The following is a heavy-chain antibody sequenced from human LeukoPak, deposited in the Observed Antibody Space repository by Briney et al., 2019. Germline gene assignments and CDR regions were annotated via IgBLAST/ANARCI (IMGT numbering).Heavy chain of an antibody. J-gene: IGHJ4*02. CDR1: GGSITSYY. D-gene: IGHD3-16*01. CDR3: GRAPTREGGGGLFDY. CDR2: IYSSGST. Sequence: SETLSLTCTVSGGSITSYYWSWIRQPAGKGLEWIGRIYSSGSTNFNPSLKSRATMSVDTSKNQISLNLTSVTAADTAVYYCGRAPTREGGGGLFDYWGQGNLVTVSS. V-gene: IGHV4-4*07.